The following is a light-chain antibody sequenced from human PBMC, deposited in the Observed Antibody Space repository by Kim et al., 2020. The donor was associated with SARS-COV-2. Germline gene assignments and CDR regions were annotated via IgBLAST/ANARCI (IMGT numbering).Light chain of an antibody. J-gene: IGLJ1*01. CDR2: RKS. CDR1: NSNIGSHD. CDR3: ATWDDSLGAYV. Sequence: QSVLTQPPSASGTPGQRVTISCSGSNSNIGSHDVDWYQQFPGTAPKLLIYRKSQRPSGVPDLFSDSKSGTSASLAISGLRSADEADYYCATWDDSLGAYVFGTGTTVTVL. V-gene: IGLV1-47*01.